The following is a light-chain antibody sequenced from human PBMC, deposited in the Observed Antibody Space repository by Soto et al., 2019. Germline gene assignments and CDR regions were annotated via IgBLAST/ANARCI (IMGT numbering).Light chain of an antibody. V-gene: IGKV1-33*01. CDR2: DAS. J-gene: IGKJ3*01. CDR1: QDISNY. CDR3: QQYDNLPLFT. Sequence: DVQMTQSPSSLSASVGDRVTITSQASQDISNYLNWYQQKPGKAPKLLIYDASNLETGVPSRFSGSGSGTDFTFTISSLQPEDIATYYCQQYDNLPLFTFGPGTKVDI.